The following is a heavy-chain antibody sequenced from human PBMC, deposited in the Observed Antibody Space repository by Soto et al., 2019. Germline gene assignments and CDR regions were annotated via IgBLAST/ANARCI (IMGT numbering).Heavy chain of an antibody. Sequence: SCAASGFTFSSYGMHWVRQAPGKGLEWVAVISYDGSTYYADSVKGRFTISRDNSKSTLYLQMNSLRAEDTAVYYCAKDWVTYYYDSSGYPDYWGQGTLVTVSS. J-gene: IGHJ4*02. CDR1: GFTFSSYG. V-gene: IGHV3-30*18. CDR3: AKDWVTYYYDSSGYPDY. D-gene: IGHD3-22*01. CDR2: ISYDGST.